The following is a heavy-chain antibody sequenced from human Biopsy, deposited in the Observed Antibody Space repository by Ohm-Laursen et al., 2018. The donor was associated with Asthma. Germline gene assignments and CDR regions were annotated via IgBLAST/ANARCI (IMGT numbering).Heavy chain of an antibody. CDR1: GYTFINYA. D-gene: IGHD3-9*01. CDR3: ARTYFDFLTGQVHDAFAM. CDR2: INPFGGSS. Sequence: ASVKVSCKASGYTFINYAIHWVRQAPGHGLEWMGMINPFGGSSNFAQKFQGRLTMTRDTSTRTVYMELGSLRSEDTAVYYCARTYFDFLTGQVHDAFAMWGQGTMVTVSS. J-gene: IGHJ3*02. V-gene: IGHV1-46*01.